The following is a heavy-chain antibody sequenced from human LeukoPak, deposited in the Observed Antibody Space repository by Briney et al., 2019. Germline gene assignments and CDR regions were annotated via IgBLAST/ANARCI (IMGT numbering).Heavy chain of an antibody. Sequence: SETLSLTCAVYGGSFSGYFWSWIRQPPGKGLEWIGEINHSGSTNYNPSLKSRVTIPVATSKNQFSLKLSSVTAADTAVYYCARIGSEQQLVNNYFDYWGQGTLVTVSS. CDR3: ARIGSEQQLVNNYFDY. CDR2: INHSGST. V-gene: IGHV4-34*01. CDR1: GGSFSGYF. J-gene: IGHJ4*02. D-gene: IGHD6-13*01.